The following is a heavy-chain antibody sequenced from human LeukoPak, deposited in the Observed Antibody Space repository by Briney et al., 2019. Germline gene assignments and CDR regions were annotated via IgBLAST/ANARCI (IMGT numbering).Heavy chain of an antibody. Sequence: GGSLRLSCAASGFTFSSYGMHWVRQAPGKGLEWVAVISYDGSNKYYADSVKGRFTISRDNSKNTLYLQMNSLRAEDTAVYYCAKAAVVATFGLIDYWGQGTLDTVSS. CDR3: AKAAVVATFGLIDY. CDR2: ISYDGSNK. CDR1: GFTFSSYG. V-gene: IGHV3-30*18. J-gene: IGHJ4*02. D-gene: IGHD2-21*01.